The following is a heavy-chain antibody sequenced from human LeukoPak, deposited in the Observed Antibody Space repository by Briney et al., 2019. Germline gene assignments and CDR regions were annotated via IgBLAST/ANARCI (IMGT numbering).Heavy chain of an antibody. CDR3: ARRVGATRWYFDY. CDR2: IYYSGST. CDR1: GGSISSYY. V-gene: IGHV4-59*12. J-gene: IGHJ4*02. Sequence: SETLSLTCTVSGGSISSYYWSWIRQPPGKGLEWIGYIYYSGSTNYNPSPKSRVTISVDTSKNQFSLKLSSVTAADTAVYYCARRVGATRWYFDYWGQGTLVTVSS. D-gene: IGHD1-26*01.